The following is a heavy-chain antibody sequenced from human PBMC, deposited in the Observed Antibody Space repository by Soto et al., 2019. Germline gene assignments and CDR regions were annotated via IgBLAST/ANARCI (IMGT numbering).Heavy chain of an antibody. J-gene: IGHJ5*02. CDR1: GGSISSSSYY. CDR3: AGQTPNRFLEWLSAKFVP. Sequence: SETLSLTCTVSGGSISSSSYYWGWIRQPPGKGLEWIGSIYYSGSTYYNPSLKSRVTISVDTSKNQFSLKLSSVTAADTAVYYCAGQTPNRFLEWLSAKFVPWGQGTLVTVSS. CDR2: IYYSGST. D-gene: IGHD3-3*01. V-gene: IGHV4-39*01.